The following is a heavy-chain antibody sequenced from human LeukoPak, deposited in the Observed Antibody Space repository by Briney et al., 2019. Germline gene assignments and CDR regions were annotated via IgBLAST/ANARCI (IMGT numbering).Heavy chain of an antibody. CDR2: IYPGDSDT. CDR3: ARHGSGYGLETDY. CDR1: GYSFTSYW. Sequence: GEPLKFSCKGSGYSFTSYWSGWVRQLPGKGLEWLGIIYPGDSDTRYSPSFQGQVTISADKSISTAYLQWSSLKASDTALYYCARHGSGYGLETDYWGQGTLVTVSS. V-gene: IGHV5-51*01. D-gene: IGHD5-12*01. J-gene: IGHJ4*02.